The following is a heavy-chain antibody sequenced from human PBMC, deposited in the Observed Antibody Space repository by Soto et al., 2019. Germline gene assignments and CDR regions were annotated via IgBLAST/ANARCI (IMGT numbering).Heavy chain of an antibody. D-gene: IGHD3-22*01. Sequence: GGSLRLSCASSGFTFSSYAMSLVRQAPGKGLEWVSAISGSGGSTYYADSVKGRFTISRDNSKNTLYLQMNSLRAEDTAVYYCAKAVDYYDSSGYYPQGGYYYYGMDVWGQGTTVTVSS. V-gene: IGHV3-23*01. CDR1: GFTFSSYA. CDR2: ISGSGGST. CDR3: AKAVDYYDSSGYYPQGGYYYYGMDV. J-gene: IGHJ6*02.